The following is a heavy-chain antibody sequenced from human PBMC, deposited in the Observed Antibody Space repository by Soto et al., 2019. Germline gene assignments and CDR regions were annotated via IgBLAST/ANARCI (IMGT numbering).Heavy chain of an antibody. Sequence: ASVKVSCKASGYTFTTYYMHWVRQAPGQGLEWMGIINPSSGSTSYAQRFQGRVTMTRDMSTSTVYMDLSSLRSEDTAVYYCARDRGRWLQFAYFDYWGQGTLVAVSS. D-gene: IGHD5-12*01. CDR2: INPSSGST. V-gene: IGHV1-46*01. J-gene: IGHJ4*02. CDR3: ARDRGRWLQFAYFDY. CDR1: GYTFTTYY.